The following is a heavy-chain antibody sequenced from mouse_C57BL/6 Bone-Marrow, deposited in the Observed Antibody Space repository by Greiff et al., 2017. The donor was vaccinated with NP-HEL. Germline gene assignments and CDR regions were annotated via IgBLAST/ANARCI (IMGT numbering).Heavy chain of an antibody. CDR2: SRNKANDYTT. Sequence: EVKLMESGGGLVQSGRSLRLSCATSGFTFSDFYMEWVRQAPGKGLEWIAASRNKANDYTTEYSASVKGRFIVSRDTSQSILYLQMNALRAEDTAIYYCATDDYGVFAYWGQGTLVTVSA. J-gene: IGHJ3*01. V-gene: IGHV7-1*01. D-gene: IGHD2-4*01. CDR3: ATDDYGVFAY. CDR1: GFTFSDFY.